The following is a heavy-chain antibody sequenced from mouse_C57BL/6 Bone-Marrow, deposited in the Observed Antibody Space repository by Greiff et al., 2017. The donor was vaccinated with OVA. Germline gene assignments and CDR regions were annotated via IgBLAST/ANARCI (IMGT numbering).Heavy chain of an antibody. V-gene: IGHV1-72*01. CDR2: FDPNSGGT. CDR3: ARGDGYSLPFAY. Sequence: VQLQQPGAELVKPGASVKLSCKASGYTFPSYWLHWVKQRPGRGLEGIGRFDPNSGGTKYNEKFKSKATLTVDKPSSTAYMQLSSLTSEDSAVYYCARGDGYSLPFAYWGQGTLVTVSA. J-gene: IGHJ3*01. D-gene: IGHD2-3*01. CDR1: GYTFPSYW.